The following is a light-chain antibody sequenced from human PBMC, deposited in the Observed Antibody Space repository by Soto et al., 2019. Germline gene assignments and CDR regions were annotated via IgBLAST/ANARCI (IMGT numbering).Light chain of an antibody. Sequence: ENGLTQSPGTLSLSPGARATLACRASQGTSRYLSWYQQRPGQAPRLLIYGASSRATGIPDRFSGSGSGTDFTLTISRLEPEDFAVYYCQQYSTSPFSFGQGTRLEIK. CDR2: GAS. J-gene: IGKJ5*01. CDR1: QGTSRY. V-gene: IGKV3-20*01. CDR3: QQYSTSPFS.